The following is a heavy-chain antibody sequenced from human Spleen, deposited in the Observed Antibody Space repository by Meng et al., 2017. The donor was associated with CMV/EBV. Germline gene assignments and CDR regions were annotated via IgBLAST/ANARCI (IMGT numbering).Heavy chain of an antibody. J-gene: IGHJ4*02. CDR1: GYSFANYW. Sequence: SCRGSGYSFANYWIGWGRQLRGKGLEEMGIIYPGDSDTEYSPSIQGQVTISVDKSISTAYVQWSSLEASDTAMYYCVTYSSGYYYFDYWGQGTLVTVSS. V-gene: IGHV5-51*01. D-gene: IGHD3-22*01. CDR2: IYPGDSDT. CDR3: VTYSSGYYYFDY.